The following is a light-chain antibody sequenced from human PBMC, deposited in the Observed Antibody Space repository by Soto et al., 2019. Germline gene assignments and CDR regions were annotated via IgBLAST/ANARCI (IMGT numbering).Light chain of an antibody. CDR1: QGIRHD. Sequence: DIQMTQSPSSLSASVGDRVTITCRASQGIRHDLGWFQQRPGKAPKRLIYAASSLQSGVPSRFSGSGSGTEFPLTISSLQPEDFATYYCLQHNSSPQTFGQGTKVEIK. CDR2: AAS. J-gene: IGKJ1*01. V-gene: IGKV1-17*01. CDR3: LQHNSSPQT.